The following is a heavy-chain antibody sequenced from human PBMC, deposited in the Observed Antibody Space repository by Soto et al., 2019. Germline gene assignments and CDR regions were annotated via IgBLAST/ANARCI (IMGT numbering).Heavy chain of an antibody. CDR2: INHSGST. CDR3: ARDTAAVTTGPFDY. V-gene: IGHV4-34*01. CDR1: GGSFSGYY. D-gene: IGHD4-17*01. Sequence: SETLSLTCAVYGGSFSGYYWSWIRQPPGKGLEWIGEINHSGSTNYNPSLKSRVTISVDTSKNQFSLKLSSVTAADTAVYYCARDTAAVTTGPFDYWGQGTLVTVSS. J-gene: IGHJ4*02.